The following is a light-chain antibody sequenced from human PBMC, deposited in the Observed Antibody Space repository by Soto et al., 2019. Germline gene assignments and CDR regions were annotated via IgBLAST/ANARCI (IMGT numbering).Light chain of an antibody. CDR3: QQYNNWPIT. Sequence: EIVMTHSPATLSVFPADRXTLXFMASQNILSNLAWYQQKPGQAPRLLIYGASTRATGIPARFSGSGSGTEFTLAISSLQSEDFEIYYCQQYNNWPITFGQGTRLEIK. CDR2: GAS. CDR1: QNILSN. J-gene: IGKJ5*01. V-gene: IGKV3-15*01.